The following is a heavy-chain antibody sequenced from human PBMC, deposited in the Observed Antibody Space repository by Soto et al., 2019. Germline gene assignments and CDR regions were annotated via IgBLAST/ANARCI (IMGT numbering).Heavy chain of an antibody. CDR1: GFTFSSYS. V-gene: IGHV3-48*02. J-gene: IGHJ5*02. CDR2: ISSSSSTI. D-gene: IGHD2-2*01. CDR3: ASFQDDIVVVPAASDWFDP. Sequence: GGSLRLSCAASGFTFSSYSMNWVRQAPGKGLEWVSYISSSSSTIYYADSVKGRFTISRDNAKNSLYLQMNSLRDEDTAVYYCASFQDDIVVVPAASDWFDPWGQGTLVTVSS.